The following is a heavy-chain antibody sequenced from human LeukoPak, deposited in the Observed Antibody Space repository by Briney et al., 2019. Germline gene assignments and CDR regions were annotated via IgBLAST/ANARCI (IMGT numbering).Heavy chain of an antibody. CDR2: IDYSGST. CDR1: GGSMNGGNYY. Sequence: SETLSLTCTVSGGSMNGGNYYWTWIRQSPGKGLEWIGYIDYSGSTYYNPSLQSRVSISGDKSKQQFSLKLTSVTAADTAVYCCARALGSSWYWVDPWGQGTLVTVSS. V-gene: IGHV4-30-4*01. J-gene: IGHJ5*02. D-gene: IGHD6-13*01. CDR3: ARALGSSWYWVDP.